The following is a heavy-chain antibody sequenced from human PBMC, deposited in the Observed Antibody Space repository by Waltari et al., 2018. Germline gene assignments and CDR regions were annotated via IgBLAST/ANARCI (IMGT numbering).Heavy chain of an antibody. CDR2: MNPSSGNT. Sequence: QVQLVQSGAEVKKPGASVKVSCKASGYTFTSYDINWVRQATGQGLEWMGWMNPSSGNTGNAQKFQGRVTMTRNTSISTAYMELSSLRSEDTAVYYCAGVPYCGGDCYNNWFDPWGQGTLVTVSS. D-gene: IGHD2-21*01. J-gene: IGHJ5*02. CDR1: GYTFTSYD. V-gene: IGHV1-8*01. CDR3: AGVPYCGGDCYNNWFDP.